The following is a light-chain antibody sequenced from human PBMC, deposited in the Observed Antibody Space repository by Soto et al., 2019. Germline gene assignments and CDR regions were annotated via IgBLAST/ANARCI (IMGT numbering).Light chain of an antibody. CDR3: VLYYGGIQRI. CDR2: STN. CDR1: AGAVTTGNY. Sequence: QTVVTQEPSLTVSPGGTVTLTCASSAGAVTTGNYPIWIQQKPGQAPRALIYSTNNKHSWTPARFSGSLLGGKAALTLSGVLPEDEADYYCVLYYGGIQRILGGGTKLTVL. J-gene: IGLJ2*01. V-gene: IGLV7-43*01.